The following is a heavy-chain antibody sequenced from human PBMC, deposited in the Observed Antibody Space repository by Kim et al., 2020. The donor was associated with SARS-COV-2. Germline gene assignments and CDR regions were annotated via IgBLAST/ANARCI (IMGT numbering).Heavy chain of an antibody. V-gene: IGHV4-34*01. D-gene: IGHD3-16*01. Sequence: FNPALTSRVTLSVDTSKNQFSPKLSSVTAADTAVYYCASYDYVWGSFDYWGQGTLVTVSS. J-gene: IGHJ4*02. CDR3: ASYDYVWGSFDY.